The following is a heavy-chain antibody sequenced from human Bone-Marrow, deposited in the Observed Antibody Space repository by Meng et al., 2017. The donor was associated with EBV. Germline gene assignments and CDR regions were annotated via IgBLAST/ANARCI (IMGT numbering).Heavy chain of an antibody. CDR2: IWYDGSNK. V-gene: IGHV3-33*01. CDR1: GSTFSSYG. J-gene: IGHJ4*02. Sequence: VELGGALVQPGRSRRLSCAASGSTFSSYGMHWVRQAPGKGLEWVAVIWYDGSNKYYADSVKGRFTISRDNSKNTLYLQMNSLRAEDTAVYYCARTRRSGSYSYDYWGQGTLVTVSS. CDR3: ARTRRSGSYSYDY. D-gene: IGHD1-26*01.